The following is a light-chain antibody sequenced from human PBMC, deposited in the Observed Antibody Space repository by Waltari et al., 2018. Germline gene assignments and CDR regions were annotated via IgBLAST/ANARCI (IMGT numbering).Light chain of an antibody. CDR3: YSTDRTGKQRV. J-gene: IGLJ2*01. CDR2: EDN. V-gene: IGLV3-10*01. CDR1: AWPNNY. Sequence: SYELTQPTSVSVSPGQTARITCSGDAWPNNYGSWYQQKSGQAPVLVIYEDNKRRSGIPERFSGSSSGTMVTLTISGAQVEDEGDYYCYSTDRTGKQRVFGGGTKLTVL.